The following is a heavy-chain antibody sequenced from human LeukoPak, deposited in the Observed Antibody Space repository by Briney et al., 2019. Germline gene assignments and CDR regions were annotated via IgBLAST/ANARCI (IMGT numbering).Heavy chain of an antibody. CDR3: ARDDASSSFTY. D-gene: IGHD3-16*01. J-gene: IGHJ4*02. CDR2: IYYSGST. Sequence: SETLSLTCTVSGGSISSGGYYWSWIRQHPGKGLEWIGYIYYSGSTYYNPSLKSRVTISVDTSKNQFSLKLSSVTAADTAVYYCARDDASSSFTYWGQGALVTVSS. CDR1: GGSISSGGYY. V-gene: IGHV4-31*03.